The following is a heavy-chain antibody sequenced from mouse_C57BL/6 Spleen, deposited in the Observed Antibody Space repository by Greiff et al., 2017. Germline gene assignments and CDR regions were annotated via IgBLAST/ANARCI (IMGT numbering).Heavy chain of an antibody. CDR1: GFTFSSYA. CDR3: TRDGGLRPYYAMDY. V-gene: IGHV5-9-1*02. J-gene: IGHJ4*01. D-gene: IGHD2-4*01. Sequence: EVQLVESGEGLVKPGGSLKLPCAVSGFTFSSYAMSWFRQPLEKRLVWVADISSGGDYIYYADTVKGRFTISRDNARNTLYLQMSSLKSEDTAMYYCTRDGGLRPYYAMDYWGQGTSVTVSS. CDR2: ISSGGDYI.